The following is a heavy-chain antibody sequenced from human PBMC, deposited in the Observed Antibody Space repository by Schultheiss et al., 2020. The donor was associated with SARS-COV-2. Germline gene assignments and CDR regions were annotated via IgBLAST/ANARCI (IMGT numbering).Heavy chain of an antibody. CDR3: ARASEYCSSTSCHHPPYGMDV. Sequence: SVKVSCKASGGTFSSYAISWVRQAPGQGLEWMGGIIPIFGTANYAQKFQGRVTITADESTSTAYMELSSLRSEDTAVYYCARASEYCSSTSCHHPPYGMDVWGQGTTVTVSS. D-gene: IGHD2-2*01. CDR1: GGTFSSYA. CDR2: IIPIFGTA. V-gene: IGHV1-69*13. J-gene: IGHJ6*02.